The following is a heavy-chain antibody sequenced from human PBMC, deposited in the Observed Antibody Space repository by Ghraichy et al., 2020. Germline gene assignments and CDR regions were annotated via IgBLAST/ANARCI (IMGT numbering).Heavy chain of an antibody. V-gene: IGHV3-23*01. CDR1: GFTFNSYA. CDR2: ISGSSDYT. D-gene: IGHD3-10*02. Sequence: GSLRLSCAASGFTFNSYAMSWVRQAPGEGLEWVSAISGSSDYTYYTDSVKGRFTISRDNSKNTLYLQMNSLRAEDTAVYYCAKNMLSYYFDYWGQGTLVTVSS. CDR3: AKNMLSYYFDY. J-gene: IGHJ4*02.